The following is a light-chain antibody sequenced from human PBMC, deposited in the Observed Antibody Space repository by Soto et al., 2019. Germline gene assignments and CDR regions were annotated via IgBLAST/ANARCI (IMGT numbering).Light chain of an antibody. CDR2: EGS. J-gene: IGLJ1*01. CDR1: SSDVGSYNL. CDR3: CSYAGSSTFYV. V-gene: IGLV2-23*03. Sequence: QSALTQPASVSGSPGQSITISCTGTSSDVGSYNLVSWYQQHPGKAPKLMIYEGSKRPSGVSNRFSGSKSGNTASLTISGIQAEDEADYYCCSYAGSSTFYVFGTGTKGTVL.